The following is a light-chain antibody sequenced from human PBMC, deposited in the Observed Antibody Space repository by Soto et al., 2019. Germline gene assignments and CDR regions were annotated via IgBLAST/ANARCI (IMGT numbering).Light chain of an antibody. Sequence: DIVMTQSPDFLAVSLGERATINCKSSQTVLYSSNNMNYLAWYQQKPGQPPKLLIYWASTRESGVPDRFSGSGSGTDFTLTISSLQAEDVAIYYCQQYYSTPLTFGGGTKVDIK. CDR2: WAS. J-gene: IGKJ4*01. CDR1: QTVLYSSNNMNY. CDR3: QQYYSTPLT. V-gene: IGKV4-1*01.